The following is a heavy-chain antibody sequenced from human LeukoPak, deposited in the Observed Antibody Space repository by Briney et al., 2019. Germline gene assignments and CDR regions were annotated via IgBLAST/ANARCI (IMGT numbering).Heavy chain of an antibody. CDR1: GGSISSYY. CDR3: AREMNGYNFWDFDY. V-gene: IGHV4-59*01. CDR2: IYYSGST. Sequence: PSETLSLTCTVSGGSISSYYWSWIRQPPGKGLEWIGYIYYSGSTNYNPSLKSRVTISVDTSKNQFSLKLSSVTAADTAVYYCAREMNGYNFWDFDYWGQGTLVTVSS. J-gene: IGHJ4*02. D-gene: IGHD5-24*01.